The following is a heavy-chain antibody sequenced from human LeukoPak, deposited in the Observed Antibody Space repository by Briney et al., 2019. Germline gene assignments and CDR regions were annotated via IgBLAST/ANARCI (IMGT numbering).Heavy chain of an antibody. V-gene: IGHV3-33*01. Sequence: PGRSLRLSCAASGFTFTSYGMHWVRQAPGKGLEWVAAIWYDGSSEYYADSVKGRFTISRDNSKNTLYLQMSTLRAEDTAVYYCARGRKDSGSYYVYWGQGTLVTVTS. CDR3: ARGRKDSGSYYVY. D-gene: IGHD1-26*01. J-gene: IGHJ4*02. CDR2: IWYDGSSE. CDR1: GFTFTSYG.